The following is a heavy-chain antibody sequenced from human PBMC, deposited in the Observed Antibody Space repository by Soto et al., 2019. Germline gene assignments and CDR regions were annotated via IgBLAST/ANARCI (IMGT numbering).Heavy chain of an antibody. V-gene: IGHV4-59*01. Sequence: SQTLSLTCTVSGGSISSYYWSWIRQPPGKGLEWIGYIYYSGSTNYNPSLKSRVTISVDTSKNQFYLKLSSVTAADTAVYYCARSSGSYYYYYYMDVWGKGTTVTVSS. J-gene: IGHJ6*03. CDR2: IYYSGST. CDR1: GGSISSYY. D-gene: IGHD1-26*01. CDR3: ARSSGSYYYYYYMDV.